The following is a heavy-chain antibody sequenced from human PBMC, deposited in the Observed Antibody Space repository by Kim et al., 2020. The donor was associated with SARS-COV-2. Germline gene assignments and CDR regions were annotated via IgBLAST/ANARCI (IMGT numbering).Heavy chain of an antibody. D-gene: IGHD3-9*01. CDR1: GGSISSNGYY. J-gene: IGHJ4*02. CDR3: ARRRGLVNFDY. V-gene: IGHV4-39*01. Sequence: SETLSLTCTVSGGSISSNGYYWGWIRQSPGKGLDWIVDIYYTGSTYYNPSLKSRVTISVDTSKNQFSLKLSSVTAAATAVYYSARRRGLVNFDYLGQGT. CDR2: IYYTGST.